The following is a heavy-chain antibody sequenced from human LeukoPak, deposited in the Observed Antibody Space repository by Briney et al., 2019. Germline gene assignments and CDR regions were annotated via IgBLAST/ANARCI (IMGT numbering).Heavy chain of an antibody. CDR2: IKQDGSEK. Sequence: QPGGSLRLSCAASGFTFSSYWMSWVRQAPGKGLEWVANIKQDGSEKYYVDSVKGRFTISRDNAKNSLYLQMNSLRAEDTAVYYCARRNYGSGSYYKRPGPPYYYYYMDVWGKGTTVTISS. CDR3: ARRNYGSGSYYKRPGPPYYYYYMDV. CDR1: GFTFSSYW. J-gene: IGHJ6*03. D-gene: IGHD3-10*01. V-gene: IGHV3-7*01.